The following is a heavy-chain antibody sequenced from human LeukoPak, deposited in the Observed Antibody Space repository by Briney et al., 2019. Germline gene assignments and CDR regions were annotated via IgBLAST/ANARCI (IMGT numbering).Heavy chain of an antibody. CDR1: GGSISNYY. CDR3: ARERAGGWADFDI. Sequence: PSETLSLTCTVSGGSISNYYWSWIRQPPGQGLEWIGYFYYSGSTNYNPSLKSRVTISVDVSKNQFSLKLSSVTAADTAVYYCARERAGGWADFDIWGQGTMVTVSS. J-gene: IGHJ3*02. V-gene: IGHV4-59*12. CDR2: FYYSGST. D-gene: IGHD6-19*01.